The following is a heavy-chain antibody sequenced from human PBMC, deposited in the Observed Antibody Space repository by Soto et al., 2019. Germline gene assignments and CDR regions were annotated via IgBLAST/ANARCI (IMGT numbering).Heavy chain of an antibody. Sequence: PSETLSLTCTVSGDSMSRYYWSWIRRPPKKGLEWIGYIHYSGSTDHNPSLKSRVIISVDTSKNQFSLRLSSVTAADTAVYSCARERCSGDSCALDIWGQGTLVTVSS. CDR2: IHYSGST. V-gene: IGHV4-59*01. J-gene: IGHJ3*02. CDR3: ARERCSGDSCALDI. CDR1: GDSMSRYY. D-gene: IGHD2-15*01.